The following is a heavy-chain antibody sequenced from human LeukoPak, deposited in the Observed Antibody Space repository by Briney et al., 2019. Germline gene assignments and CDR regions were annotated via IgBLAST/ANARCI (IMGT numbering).Heavy chain of an antibody. CDR3: ARSPDTRDGYNYLYFDY. J-gene: IGHJ4*02. CDR1: GFTFSSYS. V-gene: IGHV3-48*01. CDR2: ISSSSSTI. D-gene: IGHD5-24*01. Sequence: PGGSLRLSCAASGFTFSSYSMNWVRQAPGKGLEWVSYISSSSSTIYYADSVKGRFTISRDNAKNSLYLQMNSLRAEDTAVYYCARSPDTRDGYNYLYFDYWGQGTLVTVSS.